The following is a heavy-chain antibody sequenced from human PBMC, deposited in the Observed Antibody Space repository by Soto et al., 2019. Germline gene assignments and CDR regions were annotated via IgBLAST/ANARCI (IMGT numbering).Heavy chain of an antibody. D-gene: IGHD3-3*01. V-gene: IGHV1-3*01. CDR3: ARGVHYDFWSGYYSPYPYYFDY. J-gene: IGHJ4*02. CDR2: INGGSGNT. Sequence: VASVKVSCKSSGFTFTSYAIHWLRQAPGQRPQWMGWINGGSGNTKYSQDFQGRVTFTRDTFATTAYLELSSLRSEDTAVYYCARGVHYDFWSGYYSPYPYYFDYWGQGTLVTVSS. CDR1: GFTFTSYA.